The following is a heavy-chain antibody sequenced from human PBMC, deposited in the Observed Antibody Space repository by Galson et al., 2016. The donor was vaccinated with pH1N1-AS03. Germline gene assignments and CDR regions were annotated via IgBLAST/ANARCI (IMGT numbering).Heavy chain of an antibody. CDR3: AKDEGDGYCSGGSCYKYFDY. V-gene: IGHV3-23*01. J-gene: IGHJ4*02. CDR2: LSGGGVST. D-gene: IGHD2-15*01. Sequence: SLRLSCAASGFTFSSYAMSWVRQSPGKGLEWVSALSGGGVSTYYADSVKGRFTISRDNSKNTLYLQMNSLRAEDTAIYYCAKDEGDGYCSGGSCYKYFDYWGQGTLVTVFS. CDR1: GFTFSSYA.